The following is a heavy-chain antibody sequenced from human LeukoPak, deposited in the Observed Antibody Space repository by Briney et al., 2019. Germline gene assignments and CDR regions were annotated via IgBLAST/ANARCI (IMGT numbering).Heavy chain of an antibody. CDR1: GYTFTSYY. CDR3: ARSNNYYASSGYYAKTRRDFDY. Sequence: ASVKVSCKTSGYTFTSYYMHWVRQAPGQGLEWMGIINPSGGSTSYAQKFQGRVTVTRATSTSTVYMELSSLRSEDTAVYYCARSNNYYASSGYYAKTRRDFDYWGQGTLVAVSS. V-gene: IGHV1-46*01. CDR2: INPSGGST. J-gene: IGHJ4*02. D-gene: IGHD3-22*01.